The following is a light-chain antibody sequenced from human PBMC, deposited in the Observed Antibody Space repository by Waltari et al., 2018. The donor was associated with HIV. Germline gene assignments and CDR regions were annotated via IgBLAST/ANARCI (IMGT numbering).Light chain of an antibody. CDR3: NSYTSISTWV. J-gene: IGLJ3*02. CDR1: SSDVGSYSH. Sequence: QPALTQPASASGSPGQLITSSFTGSSSDVGSYSHVSWYQQHPGKAPKLMIYEVSNRPAGVSHRFSGSKSGNTASLTISGLQPEDEADYYCNSYTSISTWVFGGGTKLTVL. V-gene: IGLV2-14*01. CDR2: EVS.